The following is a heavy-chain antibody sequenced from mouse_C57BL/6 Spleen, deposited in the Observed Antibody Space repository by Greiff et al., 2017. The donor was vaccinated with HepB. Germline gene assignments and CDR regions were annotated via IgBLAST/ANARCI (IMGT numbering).Heavy chain of an antibody. CDR1: GYTFTSYW. Sequence: VQLQQSGAELVKPGASVKLSCKASGYTFTSYWMHWVKQRPGQGLEWIGMIHPNSGSTNYNEKFKSKATLTVDKSSSTAYMQLSSLTSEDSAVYYCARWSTLYAMDYWGQGTSVTVSS. J-gene: IGHJ4*01. D-gene: IGHD5-1*01. CDR2: IHPNSGST. CDR3: ARWSTLYAMDY. V-gene: IGHV1-64*01.